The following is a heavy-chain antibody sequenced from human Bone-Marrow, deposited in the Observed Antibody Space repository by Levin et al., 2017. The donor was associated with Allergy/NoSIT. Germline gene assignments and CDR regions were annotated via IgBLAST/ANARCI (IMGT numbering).Heavy chain of an antibody. CDR1: GVNFSSYA. D-gene: IGHD4-11*01. J-gene: IGHJ4*02. CDR2: ATGSGDKA. CDR3: APDVSAPRLQNFDY. V-gene: IGHV3-23*01. Sequence: SGGSLRLSCAASGVNFSSYAMSWVRQAPGKGLEWVSAATGSGDKAYYADSVKGRFTISRDNSNNTLFLQMNSLRVEDTARYYCAPDVSAPRLQNFDYWGQGILVTVSA.